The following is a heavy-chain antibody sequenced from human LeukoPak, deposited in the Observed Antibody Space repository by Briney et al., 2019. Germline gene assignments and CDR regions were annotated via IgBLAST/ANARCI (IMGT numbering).Heavy chain of an antibody. CDR3: ARDLSYVTYNRVFFGY. CDR2: IKQDGSEK. D-gene: IGHD3-16*01. J-gene: IGHJ4*02. V-gene: IGHV3-7*01. Sequence: PGGSLRLSCAASGFTFSSYWMSWVRQAPGKGLEWVANIKQDGSEKYYVDSVKGRFTISRDNAKNSLYLQMNSLRAEDTAVYYCARDLSYVTYNRVFFGYWGQGTLVTVSS. CDR1: GFTFSSYW.